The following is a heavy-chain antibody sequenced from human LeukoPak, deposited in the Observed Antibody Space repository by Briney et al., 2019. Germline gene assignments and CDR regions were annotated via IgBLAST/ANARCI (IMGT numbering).Heavy chain of an antibody. J-gene: IGHJ4*02. Sequence: SGTLSLTCTVSGGSISSGSYYWSWIRQPAGKGLEWIGRIYTSGSTNYNPSLKSRVTMSVDTSKNQFSLKVSSVTAADTAVYYCARGPGAVIDYWGQGTLVTVSS. CDR2: IYTSGST. CDR3: ARGPGAVIDY. D-gene: IGHD3-3*01. CDR1: GGSISSGSYY. V-gene: IGHV4-61*02.